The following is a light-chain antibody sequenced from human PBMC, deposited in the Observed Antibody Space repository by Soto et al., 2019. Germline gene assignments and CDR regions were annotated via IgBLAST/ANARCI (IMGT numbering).Light chain of an antibody. CDR3: QQYNYFWA. V-gene: IGKV1-5*01. Sequence: DIQLTQTPSTLSASVGDEVTITCRASQTISRWLAWYQQKPGKAPKLLIYDASNLESGVPSRFSGGGSGTEFSLTISSLQPDDFATYYCQQYNYFWAFGQGTKVDI. CDR1: QTISRW. J-gene: IGKJ1*01. CDR2: DAS.